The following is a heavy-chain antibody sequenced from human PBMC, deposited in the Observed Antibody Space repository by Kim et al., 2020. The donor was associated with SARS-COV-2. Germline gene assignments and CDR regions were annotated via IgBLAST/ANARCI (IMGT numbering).Heavy chain of an antibody. V-gene: IGHV3-23*01. CDR1: GFTFSSYA. Sequence: GGSLRLSCAASGFTFSSYAVTWVRQAPGKGLEWVSSISGSGVRTYYADSVKGRFTISRDNSKNTLYLQMNSLRAEDTAVYYCAKLPYSSSSYHYFYYMDV. CDR2: ISGSGVRT. J-gene: IGHJ6*03. CDR3: AKLPYSSSSYHYFYYMDV. D-gene: IGHD6-6*01.